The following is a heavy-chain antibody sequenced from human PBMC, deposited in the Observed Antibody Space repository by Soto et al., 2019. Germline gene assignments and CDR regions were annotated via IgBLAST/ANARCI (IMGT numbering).Heavy chain of an antibody. CDR3: ARVIAAPASPPYFDY. D-gene: IGHD6-6*01. V-gene: IGHV1-69*13. J-gene: IGHJ4*02. CDR2: IIPIFGTA. CDR1: GGTFSSYA. Sequence: SVKVSCKASGGTFSSYAISWVRQAPGQGLEWMGGIIPIFGTANYAQKFQGRVTITADESTSTAYMELSSLRSEDTAVYYCARVIAAPASPPYFDYWGQGTLVTVS.